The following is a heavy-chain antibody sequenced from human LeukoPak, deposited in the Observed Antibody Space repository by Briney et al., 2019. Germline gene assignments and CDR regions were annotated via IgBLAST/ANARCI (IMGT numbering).Heavy chain of an antibody. Sequence: GALRLSCAASGFTFGAYWMTWVRQSPGKGLEWVAKINQDGSEKYFLDSVKGRFTISRDNAKSSLYLQMDSLRAEDSAVYYCARNWAVNSFGHWAQGTLVTVSS. V-gene: IGHV3-7*01. CDR2: INQDGSEK. CDR3: ARNWAVNSFGH. J-gene: IGHJ5*02. D-gene: IGHD7-27*01. CDR1: GFTFGAYW.